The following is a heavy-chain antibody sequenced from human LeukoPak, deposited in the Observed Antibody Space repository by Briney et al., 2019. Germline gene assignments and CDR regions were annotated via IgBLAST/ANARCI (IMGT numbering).Heavy chain of an antibody. CDR2: ISAYNGNT. V-gene: IGHV1-18*01. D-gene: IGHD3-10*01. CDR3: ARDPISGSYSY. Sequence: ASVKVSCKASGWTFTIYGISWVRQAPGQGLEWMGWISAYNGNTNYAQKLQGRVTMTRNTSISTAYMELSSLRSEDTAVYYCARDPISGSYSYWGQGTLVTVSS. CDR1: GWTFTIYG. J-gene: IGHJ4*02.